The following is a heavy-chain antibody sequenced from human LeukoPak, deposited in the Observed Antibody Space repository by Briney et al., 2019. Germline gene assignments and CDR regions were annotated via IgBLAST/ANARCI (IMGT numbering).Heavy chain of an antibody. CDR3: ARGGANDAFDI. V-gene: IGHV3-7*03. Sequence: PGGSLRLSCAASGFTFRNYWMGWVRQAPGKGLEWVANTKPDGSAEYYADSVRGRFTTSRDNANNFLYLQMNSLRAEDTALYYCARGGANDAFDIWGQGTMVTVSS. D-gene: IGHD3-16*01. J-gene: IGHJ3*02. CDR1: GFTFRNYW. CDR2: TKPDGSAE.